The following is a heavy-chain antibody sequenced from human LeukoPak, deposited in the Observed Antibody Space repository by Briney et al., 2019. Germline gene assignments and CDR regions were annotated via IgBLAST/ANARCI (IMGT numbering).Heavy chain of an antibody. J-gene: IGHJ4*02. CDR2: ISTDGSDK. CDR1: GFTFSNYA. CDR3: ARDFGY. Sequence: GGSLRLSCAASGFTFSNYAMNWLCQSPGNGLQWVAAISTDGSDKNYADSVKGRFTISRDNSKNTLYLEMNSLRIDDTAVYYCARDFGYWGQGTQVIVSS. V-gene: IGHV3-30*04.